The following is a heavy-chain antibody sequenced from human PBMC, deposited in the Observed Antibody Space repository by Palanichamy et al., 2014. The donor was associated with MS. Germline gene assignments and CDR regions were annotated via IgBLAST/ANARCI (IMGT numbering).Heavy chain of an antibody. CDR2: ISYDGSNK. Sequence: QVQLVESGGGVVQPGRSLRLSCAASGFTFSTYGMHWVRQAPGKGLEWVAVISYDGSNKYYTDSVKGRFTISRDNSKNTLYLQMDSLRAEDTAAYYCANEYGSGSYYYFDDWGQGTLVTVSS. CDR1: GFTFSTYG. J-gene: IGHJ4*02. V-gene: IGHV3-30*18. D-gene: IGHD3-22*01. CDR3: ANEYGSGSYYYFDD.